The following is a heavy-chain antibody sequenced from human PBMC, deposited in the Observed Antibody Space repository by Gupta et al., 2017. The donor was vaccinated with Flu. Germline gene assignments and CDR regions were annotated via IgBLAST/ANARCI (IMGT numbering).Heavy chain of an antibody. CDR2: INPDGSST. CDR1: SY. D-gene: IGHD4-17*01. CDR3: ATVTSGY. V-gene: IGHV3-74*03. J-gene: IGHJ4*02. Sequence: SYLQWVRQAPGKGLVWVSRINPDGSSTTYAESVKGRFTISRDNAKNTLYLQRNSLGDDDTAVYYCATVTSGYWGQGTLVTVSS.